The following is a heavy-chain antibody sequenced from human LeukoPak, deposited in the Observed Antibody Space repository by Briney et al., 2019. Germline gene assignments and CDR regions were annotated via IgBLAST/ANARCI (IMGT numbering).Heavy chain of an antibody. D-gene: IGHD3-10*01. V-gene: IGHV1-69*13. Sequence: GASVKVSCKASGGTFSSYAISWVRQAPGQGLEWMGGIIPIFGTANYAQKFQGRVTITADESTSTAYMELSSLRSEDTAVYYCARGGHYRNDAFDIWGQGTMVNVSS. CDR3: ARGGHYRNDAFDI. J-gene: IGHJ3*02. CDR2: IIPIFGTA. CDR1: GGTFSSYA.